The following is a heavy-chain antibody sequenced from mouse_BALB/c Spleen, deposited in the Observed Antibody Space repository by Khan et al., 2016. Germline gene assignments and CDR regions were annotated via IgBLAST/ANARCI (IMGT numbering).Heavy chain of an antibody. D-gene: IGHD2-10*01. Sequence: VQLQQSGPELVKPGASVKISCKTSGYTFTEYTMHWVKQSHGKSLEWIGGINPNNGGTSYNQKFKGKATLTVDKSSSTAYMELRSLTSEDSAVFDCERSGAYYGNPAGFAYWGQGTLVTVSA. CDR2: INPNNGGT. CDR3: ERSGAYYGNPAGFAY. CDR1: GYTFTEYT. J-gene: IGHJ3*01. V-gene: IGHV1-18*01.